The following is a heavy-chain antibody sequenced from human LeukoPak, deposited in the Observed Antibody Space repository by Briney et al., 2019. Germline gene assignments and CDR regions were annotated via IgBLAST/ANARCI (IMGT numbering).Heavy chain of an antibody. Sequence: SMKVSCKASGGTFSSYAISWVRQAPGQGLEWMGGIIPIFGTANYAQKFQGRVTITADESTSTAYMELSSLRSEDTAVYYCARDRRFLEWSLRAFDIWGQGTMVTVSS. D-gene: IGHD3-3*01. CDR3: ARDRRFLEWSLRAFDI. CDR1: GGTFSSYA. J-gene: IGHJ3*02. V-gene: IGHV1-69*13. CDR2: IIPIFGTA.